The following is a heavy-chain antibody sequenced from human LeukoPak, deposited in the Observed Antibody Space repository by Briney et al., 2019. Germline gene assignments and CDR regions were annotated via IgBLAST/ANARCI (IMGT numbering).Heavy chain of an antibody. CDR2: INSDGSST. J-gene: IGHJ6*03. CDR3: TRGLAAVYYYYYYMDV. CDR1: GFTFSSYW. V-gene: IGHV3-74*01. D-gene: IGHD6-13*01. Sequence: GGSLRLSCAASGFTFSSYWMHWVRQAPGKGLVWVSRINSDGSSTNYADSVKGRFTISRDNAKNTLYLQMNSLRAEDTAVYYCTRGLAAVYYYYYYMDVWGKGTTVTVSS.